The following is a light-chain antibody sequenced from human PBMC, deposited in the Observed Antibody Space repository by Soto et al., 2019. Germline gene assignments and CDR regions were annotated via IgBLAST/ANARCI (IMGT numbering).Light chain of an antibody. V-gene: IGLV2-14*01. CDR3: SSYSGTTAWV. J-gene: IGLJ3*02. CDR2: EVS. Sequence: QSALTQPASVSGSPGQSITISCTGTSSDIGRYNYVSWYQQHPGKAPILLISEVSNRPSGVSYRFSGSKSGNTASLTISGLQAEDEADYFCSSYSGTTAWVFGGGTKLTVL. CDR1: SSDIGRYNY.